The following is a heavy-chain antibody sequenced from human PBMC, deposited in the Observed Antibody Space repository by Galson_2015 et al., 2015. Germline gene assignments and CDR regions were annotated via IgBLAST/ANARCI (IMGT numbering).Heavy chain of an antibody. V-gene: IGHV7-4-1*02. CDR2: INTNTGKT. CDR3: ARSTSDGSWFYDY. D-gene: IGHD6-13*01. J-gene: IGHJ4*02. Sequence: SCKASGYNSGIHAMNWVRQAPGQGLEWMGWINTNTGKTTYAQDFTGRFVFSLDTSVNTAFLQISSLKTEDTAVYFCARSTSDGSWFYDYWGQGTLVTVSS. CDR1: GYNSGIHA.